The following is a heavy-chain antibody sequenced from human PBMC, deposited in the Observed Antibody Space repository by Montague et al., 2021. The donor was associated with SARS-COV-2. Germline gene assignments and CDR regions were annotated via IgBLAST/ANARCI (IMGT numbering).Heavy chain of an antibody. J-gene: IGHJ6*02. Sequence: SETLSLTCTVSGGSISSSSYYWGWNRQPPGKGLEWIGSIYYSGSTYYNPCLQSRVTMSVDTSKNQFSLKLSSVTAADTAVYYCARDTRITMIVVVQGYGMDVWGQGTTVAVSS. CDR2: IYYSGST. CDR3: ARDTRITMIVVVQGYGMDV. D-gene: IGHD3-22*01. V-gene: IGHV4-39*07. CDR1: GGSISSSSYY.